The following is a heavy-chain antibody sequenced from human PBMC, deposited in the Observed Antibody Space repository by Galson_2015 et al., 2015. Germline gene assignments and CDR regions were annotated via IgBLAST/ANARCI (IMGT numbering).Heavy chain of an antibody. Sequence: SLRLSCAASGITFSSYAMNWVRQAPGKGLEWVSVISGSGDSTFYGDSVKGRFTISRDNSKNTLFLQMNSLRAEDTAVYYCAKNRAGWYSRGGSNSWGQGTLSPSPQ. J-gene: IGHJ4*02. CDR2: ISGSGDST. V-gene: IGHV3-23*01. CDR1: GITFSSYA. D-gene: IGHD6-19*01. CDR3: AKNRAGWYSRGGSNS.